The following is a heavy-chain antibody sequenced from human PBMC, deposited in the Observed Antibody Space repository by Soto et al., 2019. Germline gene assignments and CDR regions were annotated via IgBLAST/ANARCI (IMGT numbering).Heavy chain of an antibody. Sequence: KGSGYSFTNNWIGWVRQMPGKGLEWMGRIDPRDSYTNYSPSFQGHVTISVDKSDNTSYLQWSSLKASDTAMYYCARHRLAARDYYYGMDVWGQGTTVTVSS. CDR3: ARHRLAARDYYYGMDV. D-gene: IGHD6-6*01. J-gene: IGHJ6*02. V-gene: IGHV5-10-1*01. CDR2: IDPRDSYT. CDR1: GYSFTNNW.